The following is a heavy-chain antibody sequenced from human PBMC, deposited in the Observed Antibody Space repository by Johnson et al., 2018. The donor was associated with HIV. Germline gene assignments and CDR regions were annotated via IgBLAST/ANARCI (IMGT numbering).Heavy chain of an antibody. J-gene: IGHJ3*02. V-gene: IGHV3-66*02. Sequence: VQLVESGGGLVQPGGSLRLSCAASGLTVSSNYMTWVRQAPGKGLEWVSILYSGGSTYYADSVKGRFSISRDNSKNTLFLQLNSLRAEDTAVYYCGRAKGNSYYGSGHDAFDIWGRGTIVTVSS. D-gene: IGHD3-10*01. CDR3: GRAKGNSYYGSGHDAFDI. CDR2: LYSGGST. CDR1: GLTVSSNY.